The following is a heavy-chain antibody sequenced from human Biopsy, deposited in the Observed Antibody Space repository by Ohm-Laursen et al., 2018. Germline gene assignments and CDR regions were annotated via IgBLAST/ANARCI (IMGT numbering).Heavy chain of an antibody. J-gene: IGHJ4*02. Sequence: GASVKVSCKASAYSFGDHRIHWVRQAPGQGLEWMGWISPKSGGTNYAQKFQGNITMTKNTSMSTAHMEMSRLRSDDTAVYYCALQSVAQMKNFDYWGQGTLVTVSS. D-gene: IGHD6-19*01. CDR1: AYSFGDHR. CDR3: ALQSVAQMKNFDY. CDR2: ISPKSGGT. V-gene: IGHV1-2*02.